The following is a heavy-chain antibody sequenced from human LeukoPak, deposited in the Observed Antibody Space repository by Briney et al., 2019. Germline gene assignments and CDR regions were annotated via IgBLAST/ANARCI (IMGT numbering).Heavy chain of an antibody. CDR1: GFTFTSSA. CDR3: AAVPLDWDSRHYFDY. Sequence: SVKVSCKASGFTFTSSAMQWVRQARGQRLEWIGWIVVGSGNTNYAQKFQERVTITRDMSTSTAYMELSSLRSEDTAVYYCAAVPLDWDSRHYFDYWGQGTLVTVSS. V-gene: IGHV1-58*02. CDR2: IVVGSGNT. D-gene: IGHD2-21*01. J-gene: IGHJ4*02.